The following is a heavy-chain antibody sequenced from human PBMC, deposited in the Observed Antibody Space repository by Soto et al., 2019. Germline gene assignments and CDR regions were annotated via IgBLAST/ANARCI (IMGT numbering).Heavy chain of an antibody. CDR1: GFTFSSYA. J-gene: IGHJ4*02. V-gene: IGHV3-23*01. CDR3: AKDLGYCSGGSCYSGDY. Sequence: GGSLRLSCAASGFTFSSYAMSWVRQAPGKGLEWVSAISGSGGSTYYADSVKGRFTISRDNSKNTLYLQTNSLRAEDTAVYYCAKDLGYCSGGSCYSGDYWGQGTLVTVSA. CDR2: ISGSGGST. D-gene: IGHD2-15*01.